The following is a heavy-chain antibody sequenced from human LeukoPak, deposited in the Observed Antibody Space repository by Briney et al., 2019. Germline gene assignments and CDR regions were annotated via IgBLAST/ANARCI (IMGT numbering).Heavy chain of an antibody. V-gene: IGHV4-59*01. CDR2: IYYSGST. CDR3: ASANYDFWSGYYTGPFDY. Sequence: KPSETLSLTCTVSGGSISSYYWSWIRQPPGEGLEWIGYIYYSGSTNYNPSPKSRVTISVDTSKNQFSLKLSSVTAADTAVYYCASANYDFWSGYYTGPFDYWGQGTLVTVSS. J-gene: IGHJ4*02. D-gene: IGHD3-3*01. CDR1: GGSISSYY.